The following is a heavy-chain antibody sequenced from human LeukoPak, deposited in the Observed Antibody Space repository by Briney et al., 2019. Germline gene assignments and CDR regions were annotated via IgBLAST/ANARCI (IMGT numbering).Heavy chain of an antibody. J-gene: IGHJ4*02. V-gene: IGHV1-3*04. Sequence: ASVKVSCKASGYSFTYYAMHWVRQAPGQRLEWMGWINTDNGNTKYSQKFQGRVTITRDTSASTAYMELSSLRSEDTAVYYCAREPQSYHGSGSSDYWGQGTPVTVSS. CDR2: INTDNGNT. D-gene: IGHD3-10*01. CDR1: GYSFTYYA. CDR3: AREPQSYHGSGSSDY.